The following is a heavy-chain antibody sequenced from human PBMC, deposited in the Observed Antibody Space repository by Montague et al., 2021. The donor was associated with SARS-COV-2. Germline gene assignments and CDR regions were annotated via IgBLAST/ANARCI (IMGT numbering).Heavy chain of an antibody. CDR2: INWNGGST. J-gene: IGHJ6*02. V-gene: IGHV3-20*04. CDR1: GFTFGDYG. Sequence: SLRLSCAASGFTFGDYGMSWVRQAPGKGLEWVSGINWNGGSTGYADSVKGRFTISRDNAKNSLYLQMNSLRAEDTALYYCARVWDIAVAGYYYYYGMDVWGQGTTGTVSS. CDR3: ARVWDIAVAGYYYYYGMDV. D-gene: IGHD6-19*01.